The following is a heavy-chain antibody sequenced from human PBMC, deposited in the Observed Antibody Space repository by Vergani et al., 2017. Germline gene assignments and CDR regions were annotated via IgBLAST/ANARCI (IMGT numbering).Heavy chain of an antibody. CDR2: INPYSGGT. CDR1: GYPFTGYY. D-gene: IGHD3-22*01. Sequence: QVQLVQSGAEVKKPWASVKVSCKASGYPFTGYYMHLVRQAPGQGLEWMGWINPYSGGTNYAQKFQGRVTMTRDTSISAAYMERSRLRSDDTAVYYCSRWERGESSGYDYWGQGTLVTVSS. V-gene: IGHV1-2*02. CDR3: SRWERGESSGYDY. J-gene: IGHJ4*02.